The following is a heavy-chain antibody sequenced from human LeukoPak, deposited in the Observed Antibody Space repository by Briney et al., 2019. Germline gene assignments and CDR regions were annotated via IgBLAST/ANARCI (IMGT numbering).Heavy chain of an antibody. CDR1: GFTFSDYY. J-gene: IGHJ4*02. CDR3: ARELNGYGYYFFDY. Sequence: GGSLRLSCAASGFTFSDYYMNWIRQAPGKGLEWLSYISSSTNTIYYADSVKGRFTISRDNAKNSLYLQMNGLGAEDTAVYYCARELNGYGYYFFDYWGPGTLVTVSS. CDR2: ISSSTNTI. V-gene: IGHV3-11*04. D-gene: IGHD3-16*01.